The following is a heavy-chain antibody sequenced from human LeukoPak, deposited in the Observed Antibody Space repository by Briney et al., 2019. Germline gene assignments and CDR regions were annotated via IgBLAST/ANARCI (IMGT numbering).Heavy chain of an antibody. Sequence: APVKVSCKASGGIFSNYAITWVRQAPGQGLEWMGEIIPILGTSKYAQMFQGRVTITADESTSTAYMELSSLRSEDTAMYYCARADYDYFDPWGQGTLVTVSS. CDR3: ARADYDYFDP. CDR2: IIPILGTS. CDR1: GGIFSNYA. D-gene: IGHD3-16*01. J-gene: IGHJ5*02. V-gene: IGHV1-69*13.